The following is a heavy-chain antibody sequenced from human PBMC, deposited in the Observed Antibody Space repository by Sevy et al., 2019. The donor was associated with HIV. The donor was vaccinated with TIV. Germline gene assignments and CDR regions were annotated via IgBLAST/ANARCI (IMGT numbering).Heavy chain of an antibody. Sequence: GGSLRLSCAASGFTFSSYGMHWVRQAPGKGLEWVAFISYDGSNKYYADSVKGRFTVSRDNSKNTLYLQMNSLRAEDTDVYYCAKGRDSSGWYYYGMDVWGQGTTVTVSS. CDR3: AKGRDSSGWYYYGMDV. D-gene: IGHD6-19*01. J-gene: IGHJ6*02. CDR2: ISYDGSNK. V-gene: IGHV3-30*18. CDR1: GFTFSSYG.